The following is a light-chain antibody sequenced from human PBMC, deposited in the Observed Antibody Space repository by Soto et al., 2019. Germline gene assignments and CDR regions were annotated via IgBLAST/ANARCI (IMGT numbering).Light chain of an antibody. CDR3: QQYNNWPWT. Sequence: PGERATLSCRASQSVSSSLAWYQQKPGQAPRLLIYGASTRATGTPARFSGSGSGTEFTLTISSLQSEDFAVYYCQQYNNWPWTFDQGTKVDIK. CDR1: QSVSSS. V-gene: IGKV3-15*01. CDR2: GAS. J-gene: IGKJ1*01.